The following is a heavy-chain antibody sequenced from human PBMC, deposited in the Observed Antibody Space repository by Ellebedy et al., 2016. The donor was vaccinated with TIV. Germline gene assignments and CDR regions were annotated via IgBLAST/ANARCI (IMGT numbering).Heavy chain of an antibody. Sequence: MPGGSLRLSCTVSGGSISSYCWTWIRKPPGKGPEWIGNIYYSGRTNYNPSLKSRVTISGDTSKNQFSLRLRSVTAADTAVYYCARGQGRDFDLLRDEGFDIWGQGTRVTVSS. V-gene: IGHV4-59*01. CDR3: ARGQGRDFDLLRDEGFDI. J-gene: IGHJ3*02. D-gene: IGHD3-9*01. CDR1: GGSISSYC. CDR2: IYYSGRT.